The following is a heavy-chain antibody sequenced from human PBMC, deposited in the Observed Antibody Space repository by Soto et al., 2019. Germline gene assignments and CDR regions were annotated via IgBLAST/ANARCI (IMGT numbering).Heavy chain of an antibody. CDR2: FFYSGST. CDR1: GGSISSGGYY. J-gene: IGHJ3*02. V-gene: IGHV4-31*03. Sequence: SETLSLTCTVSGGSISSGGYYWSWIRQHPGKGLERIGYFFYSGSTYYTPSLKSRVPISVDTSKILFSLKLSFVIAADTALFYCARWAAEYSDIFPPDAFDIWGQGTMVTVSS. CDR3: ARWAAEYSDIFPPDAFDI. D-gene: IGHD3-9*01.